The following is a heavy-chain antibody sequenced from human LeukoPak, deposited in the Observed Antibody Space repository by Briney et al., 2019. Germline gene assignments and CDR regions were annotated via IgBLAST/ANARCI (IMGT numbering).Heavy chain of an antibody. V-gene: IGHV4-39*07. CDR1: GGSISSSSYY. CDR2: IYYSGST. J-gene: IGHJ4*02. D-gene: IGHD3-22*01. CDR3: ARANYYDSSGLRY. Sequence: PSETLSLTCTVSGGSISSSSYYWGWIRQPPGKGLGWIGSIYYSGSTYYNPSLKSRVTISVDTSKNQFSLKLSSVTAADTAVYYCARANYYDSSGLRYWGQGTLVTVSS.